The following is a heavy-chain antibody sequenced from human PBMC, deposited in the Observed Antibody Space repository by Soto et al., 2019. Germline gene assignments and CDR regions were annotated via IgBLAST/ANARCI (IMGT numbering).Heavy chain of an antibody. CDR2: ISYDGSNK. CDR3: AIIAPAGPYLFDY. V-gene: IGHV3-30-3*01. J-gene: IGHJ4*02. D-gene: IGHD6-13*01. CDR1: GFTFSRYA. Sequence: GGSLRLSCAASGFTFSRYAMHWVRQAPGKGLEWVAVISYDGSNKYYADSVKGRFTISRDNSKNTLYLQMNSLRAEDTAVYYCAIIAPAGPYLFDYWSQGTLVTVYS.